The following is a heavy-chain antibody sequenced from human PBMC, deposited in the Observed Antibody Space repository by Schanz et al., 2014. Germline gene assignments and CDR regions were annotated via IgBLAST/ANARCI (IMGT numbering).Heavy chain of an antibody. D-gene: IGHD3-10*01. J-gene: IGHJ4*02. CDR3: ARDFPYVSGSYYKGFGY. CDR1: GFTFFGSFA. Sequence: EVQLLESGGGLVQPGGSLRLSCVASGFTFFGSFAMSWVRQAPGKGLEWVSSINSRSNFIYYADSVKGRFTISRDNAKNSLYLQMNSLRAEDTALYYCARDFPYVSGSYYKGFGYWGQGTLVTVSS. V-gene: IGHV3-21*04. CDR2: INSRSNFI.